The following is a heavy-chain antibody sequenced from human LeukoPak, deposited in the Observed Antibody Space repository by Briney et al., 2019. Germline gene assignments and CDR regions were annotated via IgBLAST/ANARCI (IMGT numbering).Heavy chain of an antibody. D-gene: IGHD4-11*01. CDR2: IDPNSGDT. CDR3: ARDRDYSNTERGFDY. CDR1: GYIFTGYY. V-gene: IGHV1-2*02. J-gene: IGHJ4*02. Sequence: GASVKVSCKASGYIFTGYYLHWVRQAPGQGLEWLGWIDPNSGDTDFAQNFQGRVTLTSDTSITTAYMELRSLRSDDTAVYYCARDRDYSNTERGFDYWGRGTLVTVSS.